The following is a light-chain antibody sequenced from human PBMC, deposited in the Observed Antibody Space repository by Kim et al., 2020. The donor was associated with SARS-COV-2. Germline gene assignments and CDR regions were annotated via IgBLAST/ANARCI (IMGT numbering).Light chain of an antibody. Sequence: KTVTISCTRSSGNIASSYVQWYQQRPGSSPTTLIYEDNQRTPGVPERFSGSVDSSSNSASLTISGLKTEDEADYFCQSYDDFNRVFGGGTKLTVL. V-gene: IGLV6-57*01. J-gene: IGLJ3*02. CDR2: EDN. CDR1: SGNIASSY. CDR3: QSYDDFNRV.